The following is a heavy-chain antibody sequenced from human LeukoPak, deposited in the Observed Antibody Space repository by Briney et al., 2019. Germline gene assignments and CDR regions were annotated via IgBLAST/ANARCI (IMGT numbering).Heavy chain of an antibody. CDR3: ARDYGRSRDYGMDV. CDR2: INADRSSA. J-gene: IGHJ6*02. Sequence: LAGGSLRLSCAASGFTLSNYWMHWVRQAPGKGLVWVSRINADRSSASYADSVKGRFTISRDNAKNTLYLQMNSLRAEDTAMYYCARDYGRSRDYGMDVWGQGTAVTVSS. D-gene: IGHD3-10*01. V-gene: IGHV3-74*01. CDR1: GFTLSNYW.